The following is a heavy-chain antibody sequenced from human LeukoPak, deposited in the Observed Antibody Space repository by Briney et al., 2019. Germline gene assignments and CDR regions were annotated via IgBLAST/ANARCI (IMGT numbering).Heavy chain of an antibody. CDR1: GXAFSSYA. CDR2: ISRRDDYT. Sequence: PGGSLRLSCAASGXAFSSYAMSWVRQPPGKGLEWVSVISRRDDYTYYADSVKGRFTISRDNSKNTLYLQMNTLRAEDTAVYYCGIRDTSDYYVFWGQGTLVTVSS. D-gene: IGHD3-22*01. J-gene: IGHJ4*02. CDR3: GIRDTSDYYVF. V-gene: IGHV3-23*01.